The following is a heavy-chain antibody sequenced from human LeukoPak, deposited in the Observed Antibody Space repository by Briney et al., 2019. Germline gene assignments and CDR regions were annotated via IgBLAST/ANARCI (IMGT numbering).Heavy chain of an antibody. CDR3: ARMHDYGDYYFDY. J-gene: IGHJ4*02. CDR1: GGSISGSNYY. D-gene: IGHD4-17*01. Sequence: PSETLSLTCSVSGGSISGSNYYWGWIRQPPGKGLEWIGSMYYSGSSYYNPSLKSRVTISADTSKNQFSLKLRAVTAADTAVYYCARMHDYGDYYFDYWGQGTLVTVSS. V-gene: IGHV4-39*01. CDR2: MYYSGSS.